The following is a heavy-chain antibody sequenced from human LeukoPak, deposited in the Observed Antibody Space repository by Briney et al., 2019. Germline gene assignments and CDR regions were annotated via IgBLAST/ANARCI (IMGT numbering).Heavy chain of an antibody. CDR1: GFTFTTYA. CDR2: IANSGGST. V-gene: IGHV3-23*01. D-gene: IGHD3-10*01. J-gene: IGHJ4*02. Sequence: GGSLRLSCAASGFTFTTYAMSWVRLAPGKGLEWVSTIANSGGSTYYADSVKGRFTISRDNPKNTLYLQMNSLRAEDTAVYYCAAGKGLWFGESPLDYWGQGTLVTVSS. CDR3: AAGKGLWFGESPLDY.